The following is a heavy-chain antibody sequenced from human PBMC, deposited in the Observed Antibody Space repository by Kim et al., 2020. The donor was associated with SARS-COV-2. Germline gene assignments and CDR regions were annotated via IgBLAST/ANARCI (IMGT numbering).Heavy chain of an antibody. CDR3: AKIYTTSSSYWYGMDV. Sequence: GGSLRLSCAASGYTFSTYHMSWVRQAPGRGLEWVSAISGSGDATYYADSVKGRFTISRDNSKNTLYLQMSSLRAEDTAVYYCAKIYTTSSSYWYGMDVWGQGAAVTVSS. CDR1: GYTFSTYH. V-gene: IGHV3-23*01. CDR2: ISGSGDAT. J-gene: IGHJ6*02. D-gene: IGHD1-26*01.